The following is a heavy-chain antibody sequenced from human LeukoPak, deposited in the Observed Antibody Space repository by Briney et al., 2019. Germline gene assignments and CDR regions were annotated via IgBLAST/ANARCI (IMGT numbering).Heavy chain of an antibody. J-gene: IGHJ4*02. D-gene: IGHD2-21*01. CDR1: GGTFSSYT. V-gene: IGHV1-69*04. Sequence: SVKVSCKASGGTFSSYTISWVRQAPGQGLEWMGRIIPILGIANYTQKFQGRVTITADKSTSTAYMELSSLRSEDTAVYYCARDKGDAHFDYWGQGTLVTVSP. CDR2: IIPILGIA. CDR3: ARDKGDAHFDY.